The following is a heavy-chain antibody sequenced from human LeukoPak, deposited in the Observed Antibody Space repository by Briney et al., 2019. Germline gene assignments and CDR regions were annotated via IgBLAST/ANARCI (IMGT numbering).Heavy chain of an antibody. CDR2: IYHGGDS. Sequence: SETLSLTCAVPGGSISSHHWWSWVRQPPGKGLEWMGEIYHGGDSNYNPSLKSRVTISVDKSKNQLSLKLNSVTSADTAVYYCARNVGTASLGTNWLDPWGQGTLVTVSS. V-gene: IGHV4-4*02. CDR1: GGSISSHHW. D-gene: IGHD1-1*01. CDR3: ARNVGTASLGTNWLDP. J-gene: IGHJ5*02.